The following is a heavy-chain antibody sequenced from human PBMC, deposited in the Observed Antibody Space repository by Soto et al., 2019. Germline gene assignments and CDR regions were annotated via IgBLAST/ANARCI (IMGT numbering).Heavy chain of an antibody. D-gene: IGHD3-10*01. J-gene: IGHJ5*02. V-gene: IGHV1-69*12. CDR3: ARVSTPLRWFGELINWFDP. CDR1: GGTFSSYA. Sequence: QVRLVQSGAEVKKPGSSVKVSCKASGGTFSSYAISWVRQAPGQGLEWMGGIIPIFGTANYAQKFQGRVTITADESTSTAYMELSSLRSEDTAVYYCARVSTPLRWFGELINWFDPWGQGTLVTVSS. CDR2: IIPIFGTA.